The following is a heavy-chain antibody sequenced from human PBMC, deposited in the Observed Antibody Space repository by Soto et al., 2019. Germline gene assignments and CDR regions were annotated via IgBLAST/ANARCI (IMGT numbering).Heavy chain of an antibody. J-gene: IGHJ6*02. Sequence: VAVIWYDGSNKYYADSVKGRFTISRDNSKNTLYLQMNSLRAEDTAVYYCAREGSSGWYLPYYYGMDVWGQGTTVTVSS. V-gene: IGHV3-33*01. CDR2: IWYDGSNK. CDR3: AREGSSGWYLPYYYGMDV. D-gene: IGHD6-19*01.